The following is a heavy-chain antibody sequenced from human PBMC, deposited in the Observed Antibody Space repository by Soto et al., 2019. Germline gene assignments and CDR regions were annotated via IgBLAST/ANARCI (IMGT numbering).Heavy chain of an antibody. CDR3: ATGGGYYYFDI. J-gene: IGHJ4*02. CDR2: IDPSSSYT. Sequence: QVHLVESGGGFVKTAGSLRLSCAASGFTFRDHHMTWIRQAPGKGLEWISKIDPSSSYTDYADSVKGRFTISRDNAKNSLYLQMDSLRADDTATYFCATGGGYYYFDIWGQGTLVTVSS. D-gene: IGHD1-26*01. CDR1: GFTFRDHH. V-gene: IGHV3-11*06.